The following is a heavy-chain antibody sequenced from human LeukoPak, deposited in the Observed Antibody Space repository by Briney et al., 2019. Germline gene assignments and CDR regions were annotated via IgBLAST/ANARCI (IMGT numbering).Heavy chain of an antibody. CDR2: IGDSGDIT. CDR3: AMAWLVDAFDI. D-gene: IGHD6-19*01. J-gene: IGHJ3*02. CDR1: GFTFSNYA. V-gene: IGHV3-23*01. Sequence: GGSLRLSCAASGFTFSNYAMNWVRQAPGRGLEWVSAIGDSGDITYYADSVKGRFTISRDNSKNTLYLQMNSLRAEDTAVYYCAMAWLVDAFDIWGQGTMVTVSS.